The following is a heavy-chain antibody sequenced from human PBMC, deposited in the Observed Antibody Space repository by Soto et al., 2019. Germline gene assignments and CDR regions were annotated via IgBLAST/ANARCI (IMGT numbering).Heavy chain of an antibody. V-gene: IGHV3-7*01. J-gene: IGHJ6*02. CDR1: GFTFSSYW. D-gene: IGHD6-6*01. Sequence: GGTRRLSCAAAGFTFSSYWMSWVRQAPGKGLEWVASIKQDGSEKYYVDSVKGRFTISRDNAKNSLYLQMNSLRAEDTAVYHWGRSGIAARYTYYGMDVTGQGTTDTV. CDR3: GRSGIAARYTYYGMDV. CDR2: IKQDGSEK.